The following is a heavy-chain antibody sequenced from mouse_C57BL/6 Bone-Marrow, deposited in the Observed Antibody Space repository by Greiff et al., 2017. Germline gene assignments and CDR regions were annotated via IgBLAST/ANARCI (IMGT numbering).Heavy chain of an antibody. CDR1: GFTFSSYG. V-gene: IGHV5-6*01. D-gene: IGHD4-1*01. J-gene: IGHJ3*01. Sequence: VQLKESGGDLVKPGGSLKLSCAASGFTFSSYGMSWVRQTPDKRLEWVATISSGGSYTYYPDSVKGRFTSSRDNAKNTLYLQMSSLKSEDTAMYYCARRDWDAFAYWGQGTLVTVSA. CDR3: ARRDWDAFAY. CDR2: ISSGGSYT.